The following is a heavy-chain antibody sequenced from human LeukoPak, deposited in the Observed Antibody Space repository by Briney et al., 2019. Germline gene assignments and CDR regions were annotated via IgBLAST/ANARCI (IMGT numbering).Heavy chain of an antibody. CDR3: ARAGRPGIAAAGTPSSLDY. V-gene: IGHV1-69*13. J-gene: IGHJ4*02. Sequence: ASVKVSCKASGGTFSSYAISWVRQAPGQGLEWMGGIIPIFGTANYAQKFQGRVTITADESTSTAYMELSSLRSEDTAVYYCARAGRPGIAAAGTPSSLDYWGQGTLVTVSS. D-gene: IGHD6-13*01. CDR2: IIPIFGTA. CDR1: GGTFSSYA.